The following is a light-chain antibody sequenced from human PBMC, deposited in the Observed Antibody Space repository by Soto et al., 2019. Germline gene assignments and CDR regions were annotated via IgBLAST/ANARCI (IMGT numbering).Light chain of an antibody. V-gene: IGKV1-39*01. Sequence: DIQMTQSPSSLSASVGDRVTITCRASQSISSYLNWYQQKPGKAPKLLIYAASSLQSGVPSRFSGSGSGTDFTLTNSSLQPEDFATYYCQQSYSTTFGQGTKLEIK. CDR1: QSISSY. J-gene: IGKJ2*01. CDR3: QQSYSTT. CDR2: AAS.